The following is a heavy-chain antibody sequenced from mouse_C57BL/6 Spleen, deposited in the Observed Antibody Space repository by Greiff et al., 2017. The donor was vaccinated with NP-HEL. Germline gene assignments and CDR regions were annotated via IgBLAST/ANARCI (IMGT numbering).Heavy chain of an antibody. D-gene: IGHD1-1*01. V-gene: IGHV5-4*01. Sequence: EVQLVESGGGLVKPGGSLKLSCAASGFTFSSYAMSWVRQTPGKRLEWVATISDGGSYTYYPDNVKGRFTISRDNAKNNRYLQMSHLKSEDTAMYYCARDKRNYETDYFDYWGQGTTLTVSS. CDR2: ISDGGSYT. CDR1: GFTFSSYA. CDR3: ARDKRNYETDYFDY. J-gene: IGHJ2*01.